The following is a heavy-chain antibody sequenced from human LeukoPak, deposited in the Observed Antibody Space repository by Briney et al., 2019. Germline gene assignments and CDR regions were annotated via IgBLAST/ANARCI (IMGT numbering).Heavy chain of an antibody. V-gene: IGHV4-31*02. J-gene: IGHJ4*02. D-gene: IGHD2-15*01. Sequence: SETLSLTCTVSGGSISNSGGFYWSWIRQHTGNGLEWIGFISYMGSTYYNPSLKSRVSMSVDTSKSQFSLMLSSVTDEGTAVYYCARISQSSGGFYYWGQGTLVTVSS. CDR1: GGSISNSGGFY. CDR2: ISYMGST. CDR3: ARISQSSGGFYY.